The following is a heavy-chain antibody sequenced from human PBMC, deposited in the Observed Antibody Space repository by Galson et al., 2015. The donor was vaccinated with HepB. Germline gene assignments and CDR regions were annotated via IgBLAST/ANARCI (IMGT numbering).Heavy chain of an antibody. D-gene: IGHD1-26*01. J-gene: IGHJ4*02. CDR1: GGSISSGDYY. Sequence: TLSLTCTVSGGSISSGDYYWNWIRQPPGKGLEWIGYVYYSGSTYYNPSLKSRVTISVDTSKNQFSLKLSSVTAADTAVYYCAIIFYSGSYISSDYWGQGTLVTVSS. V-gene: IGHV4-30-4*01. CDR2: VYYSGST. CDR3: AIIFYSGSYISSDY.